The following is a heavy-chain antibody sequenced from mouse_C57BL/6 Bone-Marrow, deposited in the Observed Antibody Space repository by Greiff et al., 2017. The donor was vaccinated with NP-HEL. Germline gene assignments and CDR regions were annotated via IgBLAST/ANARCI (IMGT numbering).Heavy chain of an antibody. Sequence: EVQGVESGGGLVKPGGSLKFSCAASGFTFSSYAMSWVRQTPEKRLEWVATISDGGVYPNYPDNVTGRFTISSDNAKNNLNLQMSQLKSEDTAMDYCSRVGGHLDYGGQGTSVTVSA. CDR3: SRVGGHLDY. J-gene: IGHJ4*01. V-gene: IGHV5-4*01. CDR2: ISDGGVYP. CDR1: GFTFSSYA. D-gene: IGHD3-1*01.